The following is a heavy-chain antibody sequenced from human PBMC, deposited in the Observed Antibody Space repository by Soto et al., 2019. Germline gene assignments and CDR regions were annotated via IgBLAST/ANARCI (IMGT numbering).Heavy chain of an antibody. CDR1: GGTFSSYT. CDR3: ARYASSGNNSVWYTFDP. CDR2: IIPIFGTT. J-gene: IGHJ5*02. V-gene: IGHV1-69*13. D-gene: IGHD6-19*01. Sequence: RASVKVSCKASGGTFSSYTINWVRQAPGQGPEWMGGIIPIFGTTNYAKKFQGRVTITADESTSTAYMELSSLRSEDTAVYYCARYASSGNNSVWYTFDPWGQGTLVTVSS.